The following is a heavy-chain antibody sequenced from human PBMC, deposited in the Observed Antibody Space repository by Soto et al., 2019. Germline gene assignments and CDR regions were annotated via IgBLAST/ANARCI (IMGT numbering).Heavy chain of an antibody. D-gene: IGHD5-12*01. CDR2: ISWNSGSI. V-gene: IGHV3-9*01. CDR3: AKDMSYSGYDYLDY. Sequence: GGSLRLSCAASGFTFGDYAMHWVRQAPGKGLEWVSGISWNSGSIGYADSVKGRFTISRDNAKNSLYLQMNSLRAEDTALYYCAKDMSYSGYDYLDYWGQGTLVTVSS. CDR1: GFTFGDYA. J-gene: IGHJ4*02.